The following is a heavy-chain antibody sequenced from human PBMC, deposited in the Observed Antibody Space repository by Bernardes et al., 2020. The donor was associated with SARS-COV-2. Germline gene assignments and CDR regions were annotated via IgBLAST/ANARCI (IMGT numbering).Heavy chain of an antibody. J-gene: IGHJ4*02. Sequence: SEPLSLTCAVSGYSIRSGYYWGCIRQPPGTGLEWMGSIYHSGDTYDNPSLKSRVTVSVDTSKNQFSLNLTSVTAADTAVYYCASGHLPDYFVYWGQGALVTVSS. CDR2: IYHSGDT. V-gene: IGHV4-38-2*01. CDR1: GYSIRSGYY. CDR3: ASGHLPDYFVY.